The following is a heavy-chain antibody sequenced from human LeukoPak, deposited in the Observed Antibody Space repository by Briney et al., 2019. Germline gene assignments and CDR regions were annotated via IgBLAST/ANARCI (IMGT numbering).Heavy chain of an antibody. CDR1: GYSFTRYW. V-gene: IGHV5-51*01. CDR3: ATAYCGSATCYTGLEH. D-gene: IGHD2-2*02. CDR2: IFPGDSDT. Sequence: GESLKISCKGSGYSFTRYWIGWVRQMPGKGLEWMGIIFPGDSDTRYSPSFQGQVTISVDKSKSTAYLQWSSLEASDSAMYYCATAYCGSATCYTGLEHWGQGTQVIVSS. J-gene: IGHJ4*02.